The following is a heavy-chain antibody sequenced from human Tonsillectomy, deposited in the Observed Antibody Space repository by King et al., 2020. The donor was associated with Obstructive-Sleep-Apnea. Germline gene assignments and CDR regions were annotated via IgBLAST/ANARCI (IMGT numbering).Heavy chain of an antibody. D-gene: IGHD3-10*01. CDR1: GFTFSSYW. CDR3: ARGSRRGSGSYYNVDY. Sequence: VQLVESGGGLVHPGGSLRLSCAASGFTFSSYWMHWVRQAPGKGLVWVSRINSDGSSTSYADSVKGRFTISRDNAKNTLYLQMNSLRAEDTAVYYCARGSRRGSGSYYNVDYWGQGTLVTVSS. CDR2: INSDGSST. V-gene: IGHV3-74*01. J-gene: IGHJ4*02.